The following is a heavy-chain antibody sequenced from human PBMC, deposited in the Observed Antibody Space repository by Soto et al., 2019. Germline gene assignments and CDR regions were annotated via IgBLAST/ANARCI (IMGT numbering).Heavy chain of an antibody. CDR1: GGSISSYY. V-gene: IGHV4-4*07. CDR3: ARSPPRVWGVNPWFDP. Sequence: QVQLQESGPGLVKPSETLSLTCTVSGGSISSYYWSWIRQPAGKGLEWIGRIYTSGSTNYNPSLKSRVTMSVDTSKNQFSLKLSSVTAADTAVYYCARSPPRVWGVNPWFDPWGQGTLVTVSS. CDR2: IYTSGST. J-gene: IGHJ5*02. D-gene: IGHD3-10*01.